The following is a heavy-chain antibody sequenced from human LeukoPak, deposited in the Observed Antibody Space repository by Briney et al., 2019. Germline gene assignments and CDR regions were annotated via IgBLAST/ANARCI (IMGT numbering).Heavy chain of an antibody. D-gene: IGHD3-22*01. CDR2: IYYSGST. CDR3: ARVTGYMIEDYFDY. J-gene: IGHJ4*02. Sequence: SETLSLTCTVSGGSISSYYWSWIRQPPGKGLEWIGYIYYSGSTNYNSSLKSRVIISVDTSKNRFSLRLSSVTAADTAVYYCARVTGYMIEDYFDYWGQGILVTVSS. CDR1: GGSISSYY. V-gene: IGHV4-59*01.